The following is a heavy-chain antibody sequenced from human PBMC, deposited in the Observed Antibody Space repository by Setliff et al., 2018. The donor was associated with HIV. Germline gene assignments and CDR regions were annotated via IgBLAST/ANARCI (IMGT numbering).Heavy chain of an antibody. D-gene: IGHD2-2*01. CDR2: NNLDSRAI. J-gene: IGHJ4*02. V-gene: IGHV3-48*04. CDR3: VRDTTSGWMLTN. CDR1: GFTFSSFA. Sequence: GGSLRLSCAASGFTFSSFAMNWVRQAPGKGLEWISYNNLDSRAIYYADSVRGRFTISRDNARDSLYLQVNSLRAEDTAVYYCVRDTTSGWMLTNWGQGTLVTVSS.